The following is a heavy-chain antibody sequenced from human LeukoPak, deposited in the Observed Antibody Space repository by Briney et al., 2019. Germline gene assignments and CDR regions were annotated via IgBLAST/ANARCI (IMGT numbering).Heavy chain of an antibody. CDR3: AKNSGSYDLHY. Sequence: GVSLRLPCAASGYTFSNYAMSWVRHAPGKGLECVSAISGSGCSTYYADSVKGRFTISRDNSKNTLYLQMNSLRAEDTAVYYCAKNSGSYDLHYWGQGTLVTVSS. CDR2: ISGSGCST. J-gene: IGHJ4*02. D-gene: IGHD1-26*01. V-gene: IGHV3-23*01. CDR1: GYTFSNYA.